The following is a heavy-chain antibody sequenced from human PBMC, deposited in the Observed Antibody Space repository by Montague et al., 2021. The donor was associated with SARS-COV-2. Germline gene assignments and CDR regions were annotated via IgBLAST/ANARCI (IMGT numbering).Heavy chain of an antibody. J-gene: IGHJ2*01. CDR1: GGSFSDYY. V-gene: IGHV4-34*01. CDR2: IDLSGSS. D-gene: IGHD1-26*01. CDR3: ARGTDRERYSGGYFELYFDL. Sequence: SETLSLTCAIYGGSFSDYYWTWIRLPPGKGMELIGVIDLSGSSNSNPSPKSRVIISVDTSKTQFSLKLASVTAADTAVYYCARGTDRERYSGGYFELYFDLWGRGTLVTVSS.